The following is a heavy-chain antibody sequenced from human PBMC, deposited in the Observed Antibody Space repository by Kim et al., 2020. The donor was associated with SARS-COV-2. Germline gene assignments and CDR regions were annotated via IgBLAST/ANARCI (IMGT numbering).Heavy chain of an antibody. D-gene: IGHD3-22*01. V-gene: IGHV1-18*01. CDR1: GYTFTSYG. J-gene: IGHJ6*03. Sequence: ASVKVSCKASGYTFTSYGISWVRQAPGQGLEWMGWISAYNGNTNYAQKLQGRVTMTTDTSTSTAYMELRSLRSDDTAVYYCARVPGYYYDSSGYSVSYYYYMDVWGKGTTVTVSS. CDR2: ISAYNGNT. CDR3: ARVPGYYYDSSGYSVSYYYYMDV.